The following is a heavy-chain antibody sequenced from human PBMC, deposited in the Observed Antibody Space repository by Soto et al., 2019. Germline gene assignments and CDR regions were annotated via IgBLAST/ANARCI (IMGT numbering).Heavy chain of an antibody. CDR3: ARRGMNNDLWSGYSSYYYYAMDV. CDR1: GGSISRGDYF. D-gene: IGHD3-3*01. V-gene: IGHV4-30-4*01. CDR2: IYYSGST. Sequence: PSETLSLTCTVSGGSISRGDYFWSWIRQPPGRGLEWIGFIYYSGSTYYNPSLKSRLTLSMDTSKNEFSLKLTSVTAADTAVYYCARRGMNNDLWSGYSSYYYYAMDVWGQGTTVTVSS. J-gene: IGHJ6*02.